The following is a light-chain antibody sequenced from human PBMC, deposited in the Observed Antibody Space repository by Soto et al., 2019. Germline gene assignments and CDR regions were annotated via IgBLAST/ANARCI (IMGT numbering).Light chain of an antibody. CDR1: QSVSSN. V-gene: IGKV3-15*01. CDR2: GAS. CDR3: QQYNDWPIT. Sequence: EVVLTQSPATLSMSPGDSDTLSCRASQSVSSNFAWYHQKPGQAPRLLIYGASTRATGIPARFSGSGSGTEFTLTISSLQSEDFAVYYCQQYNDWPITFGQGTRLEIK. J-gene: IGKJ5*01.